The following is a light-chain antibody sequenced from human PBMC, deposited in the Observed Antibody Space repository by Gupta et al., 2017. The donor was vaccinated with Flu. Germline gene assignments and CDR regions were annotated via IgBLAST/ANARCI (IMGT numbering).Light chain of an antibody. CDR3: CSYAGGRTGG. CDR2: EFS. J-gene: IGLJ3*02. CDR1: SSDVGSYNL. Sequence: QSALTQPASVSGSPGQSITISCTGTSSDVGSYNLVSWYQQHPGKAPKLMMYEFSKRHSGVSTRVSGSKSGNTAYLTSSGLQAEDEADYDCCSYAGGRTGGFGAGTKLTVL. V-gene: IGLV2-23*02.